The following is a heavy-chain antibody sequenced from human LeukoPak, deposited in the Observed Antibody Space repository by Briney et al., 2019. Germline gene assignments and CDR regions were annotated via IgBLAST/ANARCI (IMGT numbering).Heavy chain of an antibody. CDR2: ISSSGGST. CDR1: GFTFSSYA. CDR3: AKPPRRQRITMIVVVTTFDY. V-gene: IGHV3-23*01. Sequence: PGGSLRLSCAASGFTFSSYAMSWVRQAPGKGLEWVSAISSSGGSTYYADSVKGRFTISRDKSKNTLYLQMNSLRAEDTAVYYCAKPPRRQRITMIVVVTTFDYWGQGTLVT. D-gene: IGHD3-22*01. J-gene: IGHJ4*02.